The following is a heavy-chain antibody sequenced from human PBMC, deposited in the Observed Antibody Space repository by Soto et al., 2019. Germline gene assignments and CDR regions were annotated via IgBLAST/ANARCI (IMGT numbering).Heavy chain of an antibody. CDR2: IHNSGSP. J-gene: IGHJ5*02. CDR3: ARVSTTVTVLS. D-gene: IGHD4-4*01. Sequence: QVQLQESGPGLVRPSQTLSLTCSVSGASIYNGGYFWSWIRQSPGKGLEWIGHIHNSGSPYNNPSLKSQVTISATMSMIQLSLILTSVTAADASVYYCARVSTTVTVLSWGQGTLVTVSS. CDR1: GASIYNGGYF. V-gene: IGHV4-30-4*01.